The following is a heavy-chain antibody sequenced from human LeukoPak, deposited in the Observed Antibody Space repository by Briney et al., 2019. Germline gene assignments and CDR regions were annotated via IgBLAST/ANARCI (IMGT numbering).Heavy chain of an antibody. V-gene: IGHV4-59*01. J-gene: IGHJ4*02. CDR1: GGSISSYY. CDR2: IYYSGST. D-gene: IGHD3-16*01. CDR3: ARVMITFGGVISDYFDY. Sequence: SETLSLTCTVSGGSISSYYWSWIRQPPGKGLEWIEYIYYSGSTNYNPSLKSRVTISVDTSKNQFSLKLSSVTAADTAVYYCARVMITFGGVISDYFDYWGQGTLVTVSS.